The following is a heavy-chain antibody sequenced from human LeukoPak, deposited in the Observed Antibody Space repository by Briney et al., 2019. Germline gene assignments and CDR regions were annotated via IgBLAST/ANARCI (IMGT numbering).Heavy chain of an antibody. Sequence: SETLSLTCAVSGYSISSGYYWGWIRQPPGKGLEWIGSIYHSGSTYYNPSLKSRVTISVDTSKNQFSLKLSSVTAADTAVYYCARRNDFWEDYWGQGTLVTVSS. CDR1: GYSISSGYY. V-gene: IGHV4-38-2*01. D-gene: IGHD3-3*01. CDR3: ARRNDFWEDY. J-gene: IGHJ4*02. CDR2: IYHSGST.